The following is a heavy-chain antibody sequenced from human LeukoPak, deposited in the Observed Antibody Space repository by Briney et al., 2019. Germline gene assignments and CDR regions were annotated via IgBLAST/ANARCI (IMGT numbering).Heavy chain of an antibody. D-gene: IGHD6-19*01. Sequence: GGSLRLSCAASGFTFSDYYMSWIRQAPGKGLEWVSYISSSGSTIYYADSVKGRFTISRDNAKNSLYLQMNSLRAEDTAVYYCVRTHEQWLNWFDPWGQGTLVTVFS. CDR1: GFTFSDYY. J-gene: IGHJ5*02. CDR3: VRTHEQWLNWFDP. V-gene: IGHV3-11*01. CDR2: ISSSGSTI.